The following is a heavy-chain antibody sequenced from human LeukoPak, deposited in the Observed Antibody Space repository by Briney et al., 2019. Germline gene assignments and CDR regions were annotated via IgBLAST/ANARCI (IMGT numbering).Heavy chain of an antibody. V-gene: IGHV1-8*03. CDR1: GYTFTSYD. CDR2: MNPNSGNT. D-gene: IGHD6-19*01. CDR3: ARGRYSSGWWGREDYFDY. J-gene: IGHJ4*02. Sequence: SVKVSCKASGYTFTSYDINWVRQATGQGLEWMGWMNPNSGNTGYAQKFQGRVTITRNTSISTAYMELSSLRSEDTAVYYCARGRYSSGWWGREDYFDYWGQGTLVTVSS.